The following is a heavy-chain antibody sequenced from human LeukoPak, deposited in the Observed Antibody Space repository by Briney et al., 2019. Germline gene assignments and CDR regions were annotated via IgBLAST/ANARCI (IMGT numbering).Heavy chain of an antibody. CDR1: GGTFSSYA. CDR2: IIPIFGTA. Sequence: ASVKVSCKASGGTFSSYAISWVRQAPGQGLEWMGRIIPIFGTANYAQKFQGRVTTTTDESTSTAYMELSSLRSEDTAVYYCAREGDFIAAANFDYWGQGTLVTVSS. J-gene: IGHJ4*02. V-gene: IGHV1-69*05. CDR3: AREGDFIAAANFDY. D-gene: IGHD6-13*01.